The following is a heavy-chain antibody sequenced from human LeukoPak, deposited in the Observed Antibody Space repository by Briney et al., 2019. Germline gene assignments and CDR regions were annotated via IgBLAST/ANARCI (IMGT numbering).Heavy chain of an antibody. J-gene: IGHJ4*02. CDR3: ARVADYGGNSGGLGY. V-gene: IGHV5-51*01. CDR2: IYPGDSDT. D-gene: IGHD4-23*01. CDR1: GYSFTSYW. Sequence: GESLKISCKGSGYSFTSYWIGWVRRMPGKGLEWMGIIYPGDSDTRYSPSFQGQVTISADKSISTAYLQWSSLKASDTAMYYCARVADYGGNSGGLGYWGQGTLVTVSS.